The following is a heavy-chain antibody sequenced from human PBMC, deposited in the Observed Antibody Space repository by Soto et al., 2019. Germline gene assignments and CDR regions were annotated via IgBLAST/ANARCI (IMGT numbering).Heavy chain of an antibody. CDR1: GFNISNYG. D-gene: IGHD2-2*01. CDR3: ATPAGLAPAHYYGMDV. J-gene: IGHJ6*04. V-gene: IGHV3-30*03. CDR2: ISYDGSNK. Sequence: PGGSLRLSCAASGFNISNYGFHWVRQAPGKGLEWVAVISYDGSNKYYADFVKGRFTISRDNSKNTLYLQMNSLGAEDTAVFYCATPAGLAPAHYYGMDVWGKGTTVTVSS.